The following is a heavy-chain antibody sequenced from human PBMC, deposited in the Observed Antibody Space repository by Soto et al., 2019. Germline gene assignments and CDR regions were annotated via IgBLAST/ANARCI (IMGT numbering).Heavy chain of an antibody. Sequence: GGSLRLSCAASGFTFSTYWTSWVRQAPGKGLEWVANIKQDGGDKYYLDSVKGRFTISRDNAKNSLFLQMNSLRAEDTAVYYCARDDIYGANSNYFYGMDVCGQGTTVTVSS. CDR2: IKQDGGDK. CDR1: GFTFSTYW. D-gene: IGHD4-17*01. J-gene: IGHJ6*02. V-gene: IGHV3-7*05. CDR3: ARDDIYGANSNYFYGMDV.